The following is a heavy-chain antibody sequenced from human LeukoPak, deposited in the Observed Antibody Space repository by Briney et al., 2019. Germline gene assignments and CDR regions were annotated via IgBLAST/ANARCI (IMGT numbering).Heavy chain of an antibody. J-gene: IGHJ4*02. CDR1: GFTFSSYD. V-gene: IGHV3-13*01. CDR3: ARDLGTMVRGVIPRNRGFDY. CDR2: IGTAGEI. Sequence: GGSLRLSCAASGFTFSSYDIHWVRQATGKGLEWVSGIGTAGEIYYPGSVKGRFTISRENAKNSLYLQMNSLRAGDTAVYYCARDLGTMVRGVIPRNRGFDYWGQGTLVTISS. D-gene: IGHD3-10*01.